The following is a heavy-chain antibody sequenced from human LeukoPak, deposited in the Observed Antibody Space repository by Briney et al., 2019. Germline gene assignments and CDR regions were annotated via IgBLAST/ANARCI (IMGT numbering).Heavy chain of an antibody. Sequence: PSETLSLTCAVYGGSFSGYYWSWIRQPPGKGLEWIGEINHSGSTNYNPSLKSRVTISVDTSKNQFSLKLSSVTAADTAVYYCARAFSYGSGSYSRWFDPWGQGTLVTVSS. V-gene: IGHV4-34*01. CDR2: INHSGST. CDR3: ARAFSYGSGSYSRWFDP. CDR1: GGSFSGYY. D-gene: IGHD3-10*01. J-gene: IGHJ5*02.